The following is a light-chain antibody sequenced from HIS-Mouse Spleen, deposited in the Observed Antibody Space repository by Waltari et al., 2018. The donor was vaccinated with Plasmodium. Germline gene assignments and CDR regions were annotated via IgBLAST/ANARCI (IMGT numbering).Light chain of an antibody. Sequence: DIQMTQSPSTLSASVGARITITCRASQSISSWLAWYQQKPGKAPKLLIYKASSLESGVPSRFSGSGSGTEFTLTISSLQPDDFATYYCQQYNSHVTFGQGTKLEIK. V-gene: IGKV1-5*03. CDR3: QQYNSHVT. CDR1: QSISSW. CDR2: KAS. J-gene: IGKJ2*01.